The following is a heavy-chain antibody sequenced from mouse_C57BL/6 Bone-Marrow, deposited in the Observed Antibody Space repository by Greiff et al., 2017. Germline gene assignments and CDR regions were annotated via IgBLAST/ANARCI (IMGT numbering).Heavy chain of an antibody. CDR3: ARSGYYDSYYAMDY. CDR2: IDPSDSYT. J-gene: IGHJ4*01. V-gene: IGHV1-69*01. D-gene: IGHD2-4*01. CDR1: GYTFTSYW. Sequence: QVQLQQPGAELVMPGASVKLSCKASGYTFTSYWMNWVKQRPGQGLAWIGEIDPSDSYTNYNKKFKGKSTLTVDKSSSTAYMQLSSLTSEDSAVYYCARSGYYDSYYAMDYWGQGTSVTVSS.